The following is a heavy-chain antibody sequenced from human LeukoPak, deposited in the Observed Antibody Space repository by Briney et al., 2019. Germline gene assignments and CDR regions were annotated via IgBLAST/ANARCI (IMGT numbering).Heavy chain of an antibody. CDR1: GGSFSGYY. CDR3: ARNRSNRRTVDY. CDR2: INHSGST. Sequence: SETLSLTCAVYGGSFSGYYWSWIRQPPGKGLEWIGEINHSGSTNYNPSLKSRVTISVDTSKNQFSLKLSSVTAADTAVYYCARNRSNRRTVDYWGQGTLVTVSS. V-gene: IGHV4-34*01. J-gene: IGHJ4*02. D-gene: IGHD1-14*01.